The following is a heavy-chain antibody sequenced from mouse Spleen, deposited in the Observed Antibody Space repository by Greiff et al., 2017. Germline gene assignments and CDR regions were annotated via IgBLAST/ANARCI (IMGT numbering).Heavy chain of an antibody. V-gene: IGHV1-64*01. CDR2: IHPNSGST. CDR3: AKGPITTVVGY. J-gene: IGHJ2*01. Sequence: QVQLQQPGAELVKPGASVKLSCKASGYTFTSYWMHWVKQRPGQGLEWIGMIHPNSGSTNYNEKFKSKATLTVDKSSSPDYMQRGSRTSGDSAVYYCAKGPITTVVGYWGQGTTLTVSS. D-gene: IGHD1-1*01. CDR1: GYTFTSYW.